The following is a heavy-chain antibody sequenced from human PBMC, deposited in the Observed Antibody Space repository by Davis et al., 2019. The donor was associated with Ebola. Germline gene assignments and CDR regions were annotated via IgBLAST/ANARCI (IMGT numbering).Heavy chain of an antibody. V-gene: IGHV3-30-3*01. CDR3: VREAGSSSRAGWFDP. Sequence: PGGSLRLSCAASGFTLSDTVMHWVRQAPGKGLEWVAGLSKDATLKHYADSVKGRFTISRDNSKDTVDLQMNSLRLDDMGLYYCVREAGSSSRAGWFDPWGQGILVTVSS. CDR1: GFTLSDTV. D-gene: IGHD2-2*01. CDR2: LSKDATLK. J-gene: IGHJ5*02.